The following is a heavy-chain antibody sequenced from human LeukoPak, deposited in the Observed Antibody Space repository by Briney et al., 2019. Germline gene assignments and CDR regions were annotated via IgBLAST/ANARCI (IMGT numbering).Heavy chain of an antibody. D-gene: IGHD2-21*02. V-gene: IGHV5-51*01. CDR2: IYPGDSDT. Sequence: GESLKISCKGSGYSFTSYWIGWVRQMPGKGLEWMGIIYPGDSDTRYSPSFQGQVTISADKSISTAYLQWSNLKASDTAMYYCARHGEAYCGGDCYPDAFDIWGQGTMVTVCS. CDR1: GYSFTSYW. J-gene: IGHJ3*02. CDR3: ARHGEAYCGGDCYPDAFDI.